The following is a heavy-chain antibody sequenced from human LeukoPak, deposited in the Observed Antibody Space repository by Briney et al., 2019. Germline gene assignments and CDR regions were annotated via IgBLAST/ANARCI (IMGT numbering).Heavy chain of an antibody. CDR2: VSYDGSNK. J-gene: IGHJ4*02. CDR3: ARTRGRGYYDY. V-gene: IGHV3-30*04. Sequence: GGSLRLSCAASGFTFSSYVIHWVRQAQGKGLQWVAVVSYDGSNKYYADSVKGRFTISRDNSMNTLYLQMNSLRAEDTTVYYCARTRGRGYYDYWGQGTLVTVSS. CDR1: GFTFSSYV. D-gene: IGHD3-22*01.